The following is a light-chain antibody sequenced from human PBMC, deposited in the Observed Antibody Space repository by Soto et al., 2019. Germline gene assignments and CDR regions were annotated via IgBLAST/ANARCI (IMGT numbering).Light chain of an antibody. J-gene: IGKJ5*01. CDR2: AAS. CDR3: QQAYIFPFT. CDR1: QDINSW. Sequence: DFQMTQSPSSLSASVGDRVTITCRASQDINSWLAWYQQKPGKAPKLLIDAASSLQSGVPSRFSGSGSGTDFTLTISSLQPEDFAIYYCQQAYIFPFTFGQGTRLEIK. V-gene: IGKV1-12*02.